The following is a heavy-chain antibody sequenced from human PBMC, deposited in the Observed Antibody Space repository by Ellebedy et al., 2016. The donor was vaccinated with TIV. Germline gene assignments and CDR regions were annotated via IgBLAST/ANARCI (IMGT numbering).Heavy chain of an antibody. D-gene: IGHD6-6*01. CDR2: IKSKTDGGTT. CDR1: GFTFSNAW. J-gene: IGHJ4*02. CDR3: TTMVGGAARGDY. V-gene: IGHV3-15*01. Sequence: GESLKISXAASGFTFSNAWMSWVRQAPGKGLEWVGRIKSKTDGGTTDYAATVKGRFTISRDASKNTLYLQMNSLKTEDTAVYYCTTMVGGAARGDYWGQGTLVTVSS.